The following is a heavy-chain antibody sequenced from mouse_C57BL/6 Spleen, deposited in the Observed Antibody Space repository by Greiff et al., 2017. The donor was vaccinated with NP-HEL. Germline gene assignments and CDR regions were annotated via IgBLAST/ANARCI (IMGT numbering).Heavy chain of an antibody. Sequence: QVQLQQPGAELVKPGASVKLSCKASGYTFTSYWMHWVKQRPGQGLEWIGMIHPNSGSTNYNEKFKSKATLTVDKSSSTAYMQLSSLTSEDSAVYYCARRQTGTGAFDYWGQGTTLTVSS. V-gene: IGHV1-64*01. CDR3: ARRQTGTGAFDY. J-gene: IGHJ2*01. CDR1: GYTFTSYW. D-gene: IGHD4-1*01. CDR2: IHPNSGST.